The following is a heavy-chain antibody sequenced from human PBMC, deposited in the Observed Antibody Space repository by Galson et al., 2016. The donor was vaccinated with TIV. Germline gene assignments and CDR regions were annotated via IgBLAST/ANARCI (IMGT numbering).Heavy chain of an antibody. J-gene: IGHJ4*02. CDR1: GFTFDDYG. D-gene: IGHD2-21*02. CDR3: AREVVCGGACYYFDN. CDR2: INWNGGST. V-gene: IGHV3-20*04. Sequence: SLRLSCAASGFTFDDYGVSWVRQAPGKGLEWVSSINWNGGSTGYADSVKGRFTISRDNAKNSLYLQMNSLRAEDTALYYCAREVVCGGACYYFDNWGQGTLVTVSS.